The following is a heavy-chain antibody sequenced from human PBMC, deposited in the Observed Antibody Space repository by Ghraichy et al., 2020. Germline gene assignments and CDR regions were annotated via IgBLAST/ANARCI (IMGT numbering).Heavy chain of an antibody. Sequence: GGSRRLSCAASGFTFSSYAMSWVRQAPGKGLEWVSAISGSGGSTYYADSVKGRFTISRDNSKNTLYLQMNSLRAEDTAVYYCAKDPMPYYYDSSGYFDYWGQGTLVTVSS. D-gene: IGHD3-22*01. J-gene: IGHJ4*02. V-gene: IGHV3-23*01. CDR2: ISGSGGST. CDR3: AKDPMPYYYDSSGYFDY. CDR1: GFTFSSYA.